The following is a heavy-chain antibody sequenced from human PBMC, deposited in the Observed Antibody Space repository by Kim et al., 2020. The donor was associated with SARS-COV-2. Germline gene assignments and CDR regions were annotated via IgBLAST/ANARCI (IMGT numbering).Heavy chain of an antibody. V-gene: IGHV3-30*18. J-gene: IGHJ4*01. CDR2: ISYDGSNK. D-gene: IGHD2-2*01. Sequence: GGSLRLSCAASGFTFSSYGMHWVRQAPGKGLEWVAVISYDGSNKYYADSVKGRFTISRDNSKNTLYLQMNSLRAEDTAVYYCAKDRGIVVVPGATFDY. CDR3: AKDRGIVVVPGATFDY. CDR1: GFTFSSYG.